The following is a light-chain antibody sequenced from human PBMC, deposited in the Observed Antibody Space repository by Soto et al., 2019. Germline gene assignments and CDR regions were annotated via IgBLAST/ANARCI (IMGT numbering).Light chain of an antibody. CDR3: QQSYSTPPT. Sequence: DIQMNQSPSSLSASVGDRVTITCRASQSIRSYLNWYQQKPGKAPKLLIYAASSLQSGVPSRFSGSGSGTDFTLTISSLQPEDFATYYCQQSYSTPPTFGQGTKVGI. CDR2: AAS. CDR1: QSIRSY. V-gene: IGKV1-39*01. J-gene: IGKJ1*01.